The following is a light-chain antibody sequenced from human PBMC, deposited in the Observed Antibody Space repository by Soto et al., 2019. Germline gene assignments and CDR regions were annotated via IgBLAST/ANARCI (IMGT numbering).Light chain of an antibody. CDR3: CSNAAGSTYV. J-gene: IGLJ1*01. V-gene: IGLV2-14*01. CDR1: SSDVGAYKY. CDR2: DVS. Sequence: QSALTQPASVSGSPGQSITISCTGTSSDVGAYKYVSWHQQHPGKAPKLMIYDVSNRPSGVSNRFSGSKSGNTASLTISGLQAEDEADYYCCSNAAGSTYVFGSGTKVTVL.